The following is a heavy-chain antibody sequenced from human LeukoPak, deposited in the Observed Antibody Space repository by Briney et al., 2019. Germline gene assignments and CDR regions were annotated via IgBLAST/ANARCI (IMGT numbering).Heavy chain of an antibody. V-gene: IGHV3-21*01. D-gene: IGHD4-17*01. J-gene: IGHJ4*02. Sequence: GGSVRLSCAASGFTFSSYSMNWVRQAPGKGLEWVSSISSSGSYISYADSVKGRFTISKDNAKNSLYLQMSSLRAEDTAVYYCAREVDYVFDFRGQGTLRSVSS. CDR1: GFTFSSYS. CDR2: ISSSGSYI. CDR3: AREVDYVFDF.